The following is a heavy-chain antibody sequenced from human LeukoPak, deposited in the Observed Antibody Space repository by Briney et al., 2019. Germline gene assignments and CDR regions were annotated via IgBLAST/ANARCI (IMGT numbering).Heavy chain of an antibody. CDR2: IKPNNGDT. V-gene: IGHV1-2*02. Sequence: ASVRVSCKASGYIFTAYYIHWVRQAPGQGLEWMGWIKPNNGDTGHAQKFQGRVTMTTDKSSSTVYMDLSRLTFDDTAIYYCARGEPHLGYWGQGTLVTVSS. CDR3: ARGEPHLGY. J-gene: IGHJ4*02. D-gene: IGHD1-26*01. CDR1: GYIFTAYY.